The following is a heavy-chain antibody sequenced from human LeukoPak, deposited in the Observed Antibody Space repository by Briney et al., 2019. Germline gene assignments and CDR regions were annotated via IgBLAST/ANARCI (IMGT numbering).Heavy chain of an antibody. CDR2: IYHSGST. CDR1: GGSISSSNW. Sequence: SETLSLTCAVSGGSISSSNWWSWVRQPPGKGLEWIGEIYHSGSTNYNPSLKSLVTISVDKSKNQFSLKLSSVTAADTAVYYCARDVDDGGNSGVGYWGQGTLVTVSS. D-gene: IGHD4-23*01. V-gene: IGHV4-4*02. CDR3: ARDVDDGGNSGVGY. J-gene: IGHJ4*02.